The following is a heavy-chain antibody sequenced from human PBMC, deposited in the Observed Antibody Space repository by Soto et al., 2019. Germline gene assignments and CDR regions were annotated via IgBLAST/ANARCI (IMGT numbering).Heavy chain of an antibody. Sequence: SETLSLTCTVSGGSIRSYYWSWIRQPPGKGLEWIGYIYYSGSTNYNPSLKSRVTISVDTSKNQFSLKLSSVTAADTAVYYCARSERYCSGGSCYSYRWTEFHYYYYMDVWGKGTTVTVSS. V-gene: IGHV4-59*08. CDR1: GGSIRSYY. CDR2: IYYSGST. CDR3: ARSERYCSGGSCYSYRWTEFHYYYYMDV. D-gene: IGHD2-15*01. J-gene: IGHJ6*03.